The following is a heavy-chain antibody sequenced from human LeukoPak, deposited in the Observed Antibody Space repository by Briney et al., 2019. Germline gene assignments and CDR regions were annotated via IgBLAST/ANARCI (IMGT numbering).Heavy chain of an antibody. CDR3: AKDRSCTNDICHGDFDY. Sequence: GGSLRLSCAASGFTFSSYAVSWVRQAPGKGLEWVSSISGSGGSTYSADSVKGRFTISRDNSKNTLYLQMNSLRAEDTALYYCAKDRSCTNDICHGDFDYWGQGALVTVSS. CDR2: ISGSGGST. D-gene: IGHD2-8*01. J-gene: IGHJ4*02. V-gene: IGHV3-23*01. CDR1: GFTFSSYA.